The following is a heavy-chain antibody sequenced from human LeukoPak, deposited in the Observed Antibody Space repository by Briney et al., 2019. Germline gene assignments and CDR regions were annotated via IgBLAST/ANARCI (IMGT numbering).Heavy chain of an antibody. Sequence: ETLSLTCTVSGGSISSYYWSWIRQPPGKGLEWIGYIYYSGSTNYNPSLKSRVSISVDTSKNQFSLKLSSVTAADTAVYYCARVGLRSAYYPFDYWGQGTLVTVSS. CDR3: ARVGLRSAYYPFDY. D-gene: IGHD3-3*01. CDR2: IYYSGST. CDR1: GGSISSYY. J-gene: IGHJ4*02. V-gene: IGHV4-59*01.